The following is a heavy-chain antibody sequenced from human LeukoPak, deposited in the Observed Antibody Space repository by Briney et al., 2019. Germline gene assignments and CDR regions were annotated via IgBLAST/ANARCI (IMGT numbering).Heavy chain of an antibody. V-gene: IGHV4-31*03. CDR2: IYYSGST. D-gene: IGHD3-10*01. CDR1: GGSISSGGYY. Sequence: SQTLSLTCTVSGGSISSGGYYWSWIRQHPGKGLEWIGYIYYSGSTYYNPSLKSRVTISVDTSKNQFSLKLSSVTAADTAVYYCARDEHYYGSGSSRFDPWGQGTLVTVSS. CDR3: ARDEHYYGSGSSRFDP. J-gene: IGHJ5*02.